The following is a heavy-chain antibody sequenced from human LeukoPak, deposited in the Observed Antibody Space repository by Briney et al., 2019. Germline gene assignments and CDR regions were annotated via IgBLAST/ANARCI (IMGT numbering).Heavy chain of an antibody. J-gene: IGHJ4*02. CDR2: INWNGGST. CDR1: GFTFDDYG. Sequence: GGSLRLSCAASGFTFDDYGMSWVRQAPGRGLEWVSGINWNGGSTGYADSVKGRFTISRDNAKNSLYLQMNSLRAEDTALYYCARGYYYDSSGYYYWDYFDYWGQGTLVTVSS. D-gene: IGHD3-22*01. V-gene: IGHV3-20*04. CDR3: ARGYYYDSSGYYYWDYFDY.